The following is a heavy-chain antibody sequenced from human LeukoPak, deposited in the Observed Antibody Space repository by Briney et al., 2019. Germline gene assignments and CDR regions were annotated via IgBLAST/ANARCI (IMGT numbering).Heavy chain of an antibody. CDR1: GFTFSSYE. CDR2: ISSSGSTI. D-gene: IGHD4-17*01. V-gene: IGHV3-48*03. J-gene: IGHJ4*02. CDR3: AREETNGDFDY. Sequence: PGGSLRLSCAASGFTFSSYEMNWVRQARGKGLEWVSYISSSGSTIYYADSVKGRFTISRDNAKNSLYLQMNSLRAEDTAVYYCAREETNGDFDYWGQGTLVTVSS.